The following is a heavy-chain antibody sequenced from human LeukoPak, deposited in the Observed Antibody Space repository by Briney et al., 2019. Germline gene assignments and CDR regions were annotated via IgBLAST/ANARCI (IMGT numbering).Heavy chain of an antibody. CDR3: ATTPGVGARDY. D-gene: IGHD1-26*01. Sequence: GGSLRLSCAASGFTFSNAWMSWVRQAPGKGLEWVGRIKSKTDGGTTDYAAPVKGRFTISRDNAKNSLYLQMNSLRAEDTAVYYCATTPGVGARDYWGQGTLVTVSS. CDR1: GFTFSNAW. J-gene: IGHJ4*02. V-gene: IGHV3-15*01. CDR2: IKSKTDGGTT.